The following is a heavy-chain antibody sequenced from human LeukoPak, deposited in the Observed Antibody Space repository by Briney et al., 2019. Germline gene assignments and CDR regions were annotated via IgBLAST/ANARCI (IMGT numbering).Heavy chain of an antibody. CDR1: GDSISSSNYY. CDR3: ASLPSNDAFDV. J-gene: IGHJ3*01. CDR2: IYYSGIT. Sequence: SETLSLTCTVSGDSISSSNYYWGWIRQPPGKGLEWIASIYYSGITYYNPSLKGRVTISVDTPKNQFSLKLNSVTAADTAVYYCASLPSNDAFDVWGQGTLVTVSS. V-gene: IGHV4-39*01.